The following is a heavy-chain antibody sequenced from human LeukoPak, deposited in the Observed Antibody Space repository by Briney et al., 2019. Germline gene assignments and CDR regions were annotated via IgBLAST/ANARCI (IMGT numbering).Heavy chain of an antibody. CDR1: GFTFSNHE. CDR2: IDSSDSSGPAV. D-gene: IGHD3-9*01. CDR3: AREPTYDILTSDAFDV. J-gene: IGHJ3*01. V-gene: IGHV3-48*03. Sequence: GGSLRLSCVASGFTFSNHEMSWVRQAPGKGLEWISYIDSSDSSGPAVSYADSVKGRFTISRDNAKNSLHLQMDSLRAEDTAVYFCAREPTYDILTSDAFDVWGQGTMVTVSS.